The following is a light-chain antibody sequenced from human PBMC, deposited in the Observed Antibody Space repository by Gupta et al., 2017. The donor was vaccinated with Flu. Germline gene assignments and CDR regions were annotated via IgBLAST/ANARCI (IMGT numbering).Light chain of an antibody. CDR3: PSYAVSNNWV. CDR1: SSDVGGYNY. V-gene: IGLV2-8*01. J-gene: IGLJ3*02. CDR2: EVT. Sequence: ITCTGTSSDVGGYNYVSWDQPYPGKAPKLIIYEVTKRPSGVPDRFSASKSDNTASLTVSGLQAEDEADYYCPSYAVSNNWVFGGGTKRTVL.